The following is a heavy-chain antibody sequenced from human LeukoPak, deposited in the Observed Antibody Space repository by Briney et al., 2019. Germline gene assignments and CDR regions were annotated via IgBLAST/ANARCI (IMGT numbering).Heavy chain of an antibody. V-gene: IGHV4-59*01. D-gene: IGHD6-19*01. Sequence: SETLSLTCTVSGGSISRNYWSWIRKSPGRGLEWIGYIYYSGSTHYNPSLKSRVTMSVDTSKNQFSLKLSSVTAADTAVYYCAKYSSGPYYYYGMDVWGQGTTVTVSS. CDR3: AKYSSGPYYYYGMDV. CDR1: GGSISRNY. J-gene: IGHJ6*02. CDR2: IYYSGST.